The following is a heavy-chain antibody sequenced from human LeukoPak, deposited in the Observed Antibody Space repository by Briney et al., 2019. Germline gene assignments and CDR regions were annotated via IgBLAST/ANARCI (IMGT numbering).Heavy chain of an antibody. J-gene: IGHJ4*02. D-gene: IGHD3-22*01. CDR2: IKQDGSEK. V-gene: IGHV3-7*01. Sequence: GGSLRLSCAASGFTFSSYWMSWVRQAPGKGREWVANIKQDGSEKYYVDSVKGRFSISRDNAKNSLYLQMNSLRAEDTAVYYCARDRIRSGYSADYWGQGTLVTVSS. CDR3: ARDRIRSGYSADY. CDR1: GFTFSSYW.